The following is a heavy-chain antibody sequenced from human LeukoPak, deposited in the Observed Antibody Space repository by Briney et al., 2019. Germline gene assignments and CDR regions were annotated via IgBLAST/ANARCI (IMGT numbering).Heavy chain of an antibody. Sequence: PSETLSLTCTVSGYSISSGYYWGWIRQPPGKGLEWIGSIYHSGSTYYNPSLKSRVTISVDTSKNQFSLKLSSVTAADTAVYYCARDPSDYYDSSGYTDYWGQGTLVTVSS. D-gene: IGHD3-22*01. CDR2: IYHSGST. J-gene: IGHJ4*02. CDR1: GYSISSGYY. V-gene: IGHV4-38-2*02. CDR3: ARDPSDYYDSSGYTDY.